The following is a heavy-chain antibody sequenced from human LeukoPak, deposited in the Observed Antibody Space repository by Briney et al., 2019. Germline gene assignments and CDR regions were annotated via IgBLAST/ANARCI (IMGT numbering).Heavy chain of an antibody. D-gene: IGHD2-8*01. J-gene: IGHJ6*02. CDR1: GGSIRSSYYY. V-gene: IGHV4-39*02. Sequence: PSETLSLTCTVSGGSIRSSYYYWGWIRRPPGKGLGWIGSIYDSGSTYYNPSLKSRVTISVDTSKNQFSLKLNSVTAADTAVYYCAGDRHCANGVCHSPPGMDVWGQGTTVTVSS. CDR2: IYDSGST. CDR3: AGDRHCANGVCHSPPGMDV.